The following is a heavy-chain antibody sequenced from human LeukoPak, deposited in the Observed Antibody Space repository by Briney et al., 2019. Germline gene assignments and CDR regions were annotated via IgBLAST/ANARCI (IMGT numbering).Heavy chain of an antibody. Sequence: PGGSLRLSCAASGFTFSSYAMHWVRQAPGKGLEYVSAISSNGGSTYYANSVKGRFTISRDNSKNTLYLQMGSLRAEDMAVYYCARSYSGGWYSYYWGQGTLVTVSS. CDR3: ARSYSGGWYSYY. J-gene: IGHJ4*02. D-gene: IGHD6-19*01. V-gene: IGHV3-64*01. CDR2: ISSNGGST. CDR1: GFTFSSYA.